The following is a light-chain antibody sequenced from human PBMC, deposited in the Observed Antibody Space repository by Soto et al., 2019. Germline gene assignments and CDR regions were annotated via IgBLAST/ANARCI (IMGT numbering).Light chain of an antibody. CDR3: QQLNTFPVT. J-gene: IGKJ5*01. V-gene: IGKV1-9*01. Sequence: DIQLTQSPSFLSASVGDRVTISCRACQGISSYLAWYQQTPGKAPKLLIYASSTLQSGVPSRFSGSGACTKFTLTIGSLQPEDFATYYCQQLNTFPVTFGQGTRLDI. CDR2: ASS. CDR1: QGISSY.